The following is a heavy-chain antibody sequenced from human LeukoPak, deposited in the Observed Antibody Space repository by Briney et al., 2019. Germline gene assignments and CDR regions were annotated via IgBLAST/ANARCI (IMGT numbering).Heavy chain of an antibody. J-gene: IGHJ4*02. Sequence: GGSLRLSCAASGFTFSSYSMNWVRQAPGKGLEWVSCISSTSNYIFYADSVRGRFTISRDNAKNSLYLQMDSLRAEDTAVYYCARDGYSSGWYVTSGFDYWGQGTLVTVSS. CDR1: GFTFSSYS. D-gene: IGHD6-19*01. CDR2: ISSTSNYI. V-gene: IGHV3-21*01. CDR3: ARDGYSSGWYVTSGFDY.